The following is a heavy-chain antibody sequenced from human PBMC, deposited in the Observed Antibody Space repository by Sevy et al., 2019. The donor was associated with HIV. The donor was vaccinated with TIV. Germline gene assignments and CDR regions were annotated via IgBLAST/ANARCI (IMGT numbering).Heavy chain of an antibody. Sequence: GGSLRLSCAASGFTFSTYAMTWVRQAPGKGLQWVSVISGSGGSTYYADSVKDRFTISRDNSKNTMYLQMNSLRAEDTAVYYCARRPDFGVVIPTGVMDVWGQGTTVTVSS. J-gene: IGHJ6*02. CDR2: ISGSGGST. D-gene: IGHD3-3*01. CDR3: ARRPDFGVVIPTGVMDV. V-gene: IGHV3-23*01. CDR1: GFTFSTYA.